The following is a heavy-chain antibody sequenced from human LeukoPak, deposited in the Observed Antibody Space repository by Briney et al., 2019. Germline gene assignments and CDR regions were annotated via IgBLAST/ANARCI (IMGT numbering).Heavy chain of an antibody. D-gene: IGHD6-13*01. CDR3: VKDRVSESSSWHYYYGMDV. J-gene: IGHJ6*01. CDR1: GFTFNDFA. V-gene: IGHV3-64D*06. Sequence: GGSLRLSCSASGFTFNDFALHWVRQAPGKGLEFVSTISSDGGDTYYADSVQGRFTISRDNSENTLYLQMSSLRVKDTAIYHCVKDRVSESSSWHYYYGMDVCGKGSTATVSS. CDR2: ISSDGGDT.